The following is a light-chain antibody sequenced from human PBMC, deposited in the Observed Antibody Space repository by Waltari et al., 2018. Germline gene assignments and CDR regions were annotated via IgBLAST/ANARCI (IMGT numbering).Light chain of an antibody. CDR3: ATWDARLNAVV. CDR2: RND. CDR1: TPNLGPNY. J-gene: IGLJ2*01. V-gene: IGLV1-47*01. Sequence: QSVLTQPPSASETPGQRVAISCSGGTPNLGPNYVHLYQQVPGTAPKLLIYRNDQRPSGVPDRFSGSKSGTSASLAISGLRSEDEADYFCATWDARLNAVVFGGGTKLTVL.